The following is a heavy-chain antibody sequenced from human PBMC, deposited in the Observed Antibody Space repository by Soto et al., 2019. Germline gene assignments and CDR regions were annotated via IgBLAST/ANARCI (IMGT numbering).Heavy chain of an antibody. V-gene: IGHV1-18*01. CDR1: GYTFTSYG. Sequence: QVQLVQSGAEVKKPGASVKVSCKASGYTFTSYGISWVRQAPGQGLEWMGWISAYNGNTNYAQKLQGRVTMTTDTSTSTAYMELRSLRPDDTAVYYCARDDIVVVPAANNWFDPWGQGTLVTVSS. D-gene: IGHD2-2*01. CDR3: ARDDIVVVPAANNWFDP. CDR2: ISAYNGNT. J-gene: IGHJ5*02.